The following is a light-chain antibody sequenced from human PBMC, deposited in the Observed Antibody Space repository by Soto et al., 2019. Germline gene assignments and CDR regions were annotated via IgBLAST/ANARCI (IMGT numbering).Light chain of an antibody. Sequence: DFQMTQSPSTLSGSVGARVTITWRASQNIRSRLAWFQQKPGKPTKLLIYDASSLESGVPARFSGSGSGTDFTLTISSLQSEDFAIYYCQQYNNWQRNTFGQGTKVDIK. CDR1: QNIRSR. J-gene: IGKJ2*01. V-gene: IGKV1-5*01. CDR2: DAS. CDR3: QQYNNWQRNT.